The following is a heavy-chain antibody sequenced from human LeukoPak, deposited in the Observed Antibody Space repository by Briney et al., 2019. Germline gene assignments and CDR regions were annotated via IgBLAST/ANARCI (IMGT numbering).Heavy chain of an antibody. CDR1: GYTFTGYY. J-gene: IGHJ4*02. Sequence: ASVKVSCKASGYTFTGYYMHWVRQAPGQGLEWMGWINPNSGGTNYAQKFQGRVTMTRDTSIGTAYMELSRLRSDDTAVYYCARGGKVVVTANFDYWGQGTLVTVSS. D-gene: IGHD2-21*02. CDR3: ARGGKVVVTANFDY. CDR2: INPNSGGT. V-gene: IGHV1-2*02.